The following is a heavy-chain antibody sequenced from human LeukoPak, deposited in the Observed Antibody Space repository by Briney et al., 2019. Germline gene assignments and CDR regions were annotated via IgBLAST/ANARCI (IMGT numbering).Heavy chain of an antibody. Sequence: GGCLRLSCAASGFTFSSYSMNCVRQAPGKGLEWVSSVSSSSSYIYYADSVKGRFTIYRDNAKNSLYLQMNSLRAEDTAVYYCARGHLDYDILTGYSYWGQGTLVTVSS. CDR3: ARGHLDYDILTGYSY. D-gene: IGHD3-9*01. CDR2: VSSSSSYI. V-gene: IGHV3-21*01. J-gene: IGHJ4*02. CDR1: GFTFSSYS.